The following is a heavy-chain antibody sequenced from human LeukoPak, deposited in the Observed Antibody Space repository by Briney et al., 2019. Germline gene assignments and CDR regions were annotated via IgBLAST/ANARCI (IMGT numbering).Heavy chain of an antibody. J-gene: IGHJ4*02. V-gene: IGHV1-69*05. CDR2: IIPIFGTA. CDR3: AASPPDFCSGYWVFDY. Sequence: ASVKVSCKASGGTFSSYAISWVRQAPGQGLEWMGGIIPIFGTANYAQKFQGRVTITTDESTSTAYMELSSLRSEDTAVYYCAASPPDFCSGYWVFDYWGQGTLVTVSS. CDR1: GGTFSSYA. D-gene: IGHD3-3*01.